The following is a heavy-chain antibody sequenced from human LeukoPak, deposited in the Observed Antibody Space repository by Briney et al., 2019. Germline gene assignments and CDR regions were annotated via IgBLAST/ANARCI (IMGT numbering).Heavy chain of an antibody. CDR2: ISHRGNT. D-gene: IGHD4-17*01. CDR3: ARSRHDIDYGINYYYHYMDV. J-gene: IGHJ6*03. Sequence: SETLSLTCAVYGGSFSGYNYNWNRQSPGRGLEWIGEISHRGNTDYNPSLKSRVTISLDTSKNQFSLKFSSVTAADTAVYYCARSRHDIDYGINYYYHYMDVWGKGATVTVSS. CDR1: GGSFSGYN. V-gene: IGHV4-34*01.